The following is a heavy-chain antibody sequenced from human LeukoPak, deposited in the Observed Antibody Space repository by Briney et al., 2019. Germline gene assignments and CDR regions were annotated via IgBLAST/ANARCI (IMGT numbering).Heavy chain of an antibody. D-gene: IGHD3-22*01. CDR1: GFTFSSYG. Sequence: PGGSLRLSCAASGFTFSSYGMHWVRQAPGKGLEWVAFIRYDGNNKYYADSVKGRFTISRDNAKNTLYLQMNSLRPEDTAVYYCARGPITTAYYYYYYYMDVWGKGTTVTVSS. V-gene: IGHV3-30*02. CDR3: ARGPITTAYYYYYYYMDV. J-gene: IGHJ6*03. CDR2: IRYDGNNK.